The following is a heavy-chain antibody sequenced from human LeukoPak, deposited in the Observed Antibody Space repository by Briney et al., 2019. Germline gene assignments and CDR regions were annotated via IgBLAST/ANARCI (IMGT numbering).Heavy chain of an antibody. D-gene: IGHD1-26*01. V-gene: IGHV4-34*01. Sequence: PSETLSLTCAVYGGSFSVYYWSWIRQPPGKGLEWIGEINHSGNINYNPSLKSRVTISTDTSKNQFSLKPSSVTAADTAVYYCARDEVGAAHWGQGTLVTVSS. CDR2: INHSGNI. CDR3: ARDEVGAAH. J-gene: IGHJ4*02. CDR1: GGSFSVYY.